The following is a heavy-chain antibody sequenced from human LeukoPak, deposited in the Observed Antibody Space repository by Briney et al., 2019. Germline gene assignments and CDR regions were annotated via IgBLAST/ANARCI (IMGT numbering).Heavy chain of an antibody. V-gene: IGHV1-46*01. CDR1: GYTFTSYY. CDR2: INPSGGST. D-gene: IGHD3-22*01. CDR3: ARSYRYYDSSGSGFEEYYFDY. Sequence: ASVKVSCKASGYTFTSYYMHWVRQAPGQGLEWMGIINPSGGSTSYAQKFQGRVTMTRDTSTSTVYMELSSLRSEDTAVYYCARSYRYYDSSGSGFEEYYFDYWGQGTLVTVSS. J-gene: IGHJ4*02.